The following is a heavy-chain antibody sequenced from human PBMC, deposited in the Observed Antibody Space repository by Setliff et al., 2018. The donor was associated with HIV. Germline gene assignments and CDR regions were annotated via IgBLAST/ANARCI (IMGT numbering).Heavy chain of an antibody. V-gene: IGHV1-46*01. CDR2: VNPSGGST. CDR3: ARDPAPSSSASYFQH. J-gene: IGHJ1*01. D-gene: IGHD6-6*01. Sequence: ASVKVSCKASGYTFTSYAIHWVRQAPGQGLEWLGMVNPSGGSTAYAQKFQGRVTMTRDTSTNTVYMDLSGLRSDDTAVYYCARDPAPSSSASYFQHWGQGTPVTVSS. CDR1: GYTFTSYA.